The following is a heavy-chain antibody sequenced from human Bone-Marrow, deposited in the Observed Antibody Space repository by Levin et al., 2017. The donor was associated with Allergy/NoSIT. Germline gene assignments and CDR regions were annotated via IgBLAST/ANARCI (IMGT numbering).Heavy chain of an antibody. V-gene: IGHV3-30*18. CDR2: IPYDGSYK. CDR1: GFTFSSYG. Sequence: GGSLRLSCTASGFTFSSYGIHWVRQAPGKGLEWVASIPYDGSYKYFADFVEGRFTISRDNSKNTLYLQMNSLRVEDTAVYYCAKDRGRLQYFDSFRGMDVWGQGTTVTVSS. CDR3: AKDRGRLQYFDSFRGMDV. J-gene: IGHJ6*02. D-gene: IGHD3-9*01.